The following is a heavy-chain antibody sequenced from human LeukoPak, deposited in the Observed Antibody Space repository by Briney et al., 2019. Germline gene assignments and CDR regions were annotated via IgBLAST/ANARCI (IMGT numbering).Heavy chain of an antibody. J-gene: IGHJ2*01. CDR1: GGSISSSYW. Sequence: SETLSLTCAVSGGSISSSYWWSWARQSPGKGLEWIGEIHHSGSTNYNPSLKSRVTTSVDTSKNQFSLTLSSVTAADTAVYYCARGTGYSYGHGNFDLWGRGTLVTVSS. V-gene: IGHV4-4*02. D-gene: IGHD5-18*01. CDR2: IHHSGST. CDR3: ARGTGYSYGHGNFDL.